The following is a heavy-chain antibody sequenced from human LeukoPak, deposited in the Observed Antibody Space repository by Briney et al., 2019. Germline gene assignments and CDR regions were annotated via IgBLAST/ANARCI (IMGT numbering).Heavy chain of an antibody. CDR2: MNPNSGNT. CDR3: ARGGIFYYYYYGMDV. Sequence: ASVTVSCKASGYTFTSYYMHWVRQAPGQGLEWMGWMNPNSGNTGYAQKFQGRVTMTRNTSISTAYMELSSLRSEDTAVYYCARGGIFYYYYYGMDVWGQGTTVTVSS. J-gene: IGHJ6*02. D-gene: IGHD1-26*01. V-gene: IGHV1-8*02. CDR1: GYTFTSYY.